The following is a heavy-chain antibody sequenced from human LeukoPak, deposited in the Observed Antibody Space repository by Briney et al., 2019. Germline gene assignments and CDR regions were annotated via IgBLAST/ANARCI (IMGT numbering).Heavy chain of an antibody. D-gene: IGHD3-3*01. V-gene: IGHV6-1*01. J-gene: IGHJ6*03. CDR2: TYYRSKWYN. Sequence: SQTLSLTCAISGDSVSSNSAAGNWIRQSPSRGLEWLGRTYYRSKWYNDYAVSVKSRITINPDTSKNQFSLQLNSVTPEDTAVYYCARGQKLRFLEWLPYYYYYMDVWGKGTTVTVSS. CDR1: GDSVSSNSAA. CDR3: ARGQKLRFLEWLPYYYYYMDV.